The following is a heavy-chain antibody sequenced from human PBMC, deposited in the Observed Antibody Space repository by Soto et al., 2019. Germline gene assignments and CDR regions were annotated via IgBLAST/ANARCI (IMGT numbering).Heavy chain of an antibody. CDR2: IKQDGSEK. CDR1: GFTFSSYW. CDR3: ARAPTVTIRSYYYYGMDV. Sequence: GGSLRLSCAASGFTFSSYWMSWVRQAPGKGLEWVANIKQDGSEKYYVDSVKGRFTISRDNAKNSLYLQMNSLRAEDTAVYYCARAPTVTIRSYYYYGMDVWGQGTTVTVSS. V-gene: IGHV3-7*03. D-gene: IGHD4-4*01. J-gene: IGHJ6*02.